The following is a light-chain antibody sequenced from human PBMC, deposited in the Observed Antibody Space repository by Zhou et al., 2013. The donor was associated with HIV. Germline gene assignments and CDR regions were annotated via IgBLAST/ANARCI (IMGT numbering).Light chain of an antibody. J-gene: IGKJ5*01. Sequence: EIVMTQSPATLSVSPGERATLSCRASRSVSSYLAWYQQKPGQAPRLLIYDASNRATGIPARFSGSGSGTDFTLTISSLEPEDFAVYYCQQRSNWPPSITFGQGHDWEIK. CDR1: RSVSSY. V-gene: IGKV3-11*01. CDR3: QQRSNWPPSIT. CDR2: DAS.